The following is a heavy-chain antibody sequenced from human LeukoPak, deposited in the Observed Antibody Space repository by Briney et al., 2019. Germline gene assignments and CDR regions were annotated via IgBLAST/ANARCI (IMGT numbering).Heavy chain of an antibody. D-gene: IGHD2-15*01. CDR1: GGSISSYY. Sequence: SETLSLTCTVSGGSISSYYWSWIRQPPGKGLEWIGYIYYSGSTNYNPSPKSRVTISVDTSKNQFSLKLSSVTAADTAVYYCARGGVLLRYCSGGSCYPARYYYGMDVWGQGTTVTVSS. J-gene: IGHJ6*02. V-gene: IGHV4-59*08. CDR2: IYYSGST. CDR3: ARGGVLLRYCSGGSCYPARYYYGMDV.